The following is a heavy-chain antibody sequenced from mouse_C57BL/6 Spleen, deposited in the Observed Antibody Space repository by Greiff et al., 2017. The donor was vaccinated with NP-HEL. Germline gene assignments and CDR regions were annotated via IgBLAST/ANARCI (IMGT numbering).Heavy chain of an antibody. CDR2: INPNSGGT. D-gene: IGHD4-1*01. Sequence: EVQLQQSGPELVKPGASVKIPCKASGYTFTDYNMDWVKQSHGKSLEWIGDINPNSGGTIYNQKFKGKATLTVDKSSSTAYMELRSLTSEDTAVYYCARRGKLGHLYAMDYWGQGTSVIVSS. V-gene: IGHV1-18*01. CDR3: ARRGKLGHLYAMDY. CDR1: GYTFTDYN. J-gene: IGHJ4*01.